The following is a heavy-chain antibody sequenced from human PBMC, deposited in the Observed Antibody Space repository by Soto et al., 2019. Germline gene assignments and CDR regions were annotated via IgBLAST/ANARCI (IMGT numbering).Heavy chain of an antibody. CDR3: ARGVLMITFGGPFDY. V-gene: IGHV4-38-2*01. J-gene: IGHJ4*02. D-gene: IGHD3-16*01. Sequence: LSLTCAVSGYSLSSGYYWGWIRQPPGKGLEWIGSIYHSGSTYYNPSLKSRVTISVDTSKNQFSLKLSSVTAADTAVYYCARGVLMITFGGPFDYWGQGTLVTVSS. CDR2: IYHSGST. CDR1: GYSLSSGYY.